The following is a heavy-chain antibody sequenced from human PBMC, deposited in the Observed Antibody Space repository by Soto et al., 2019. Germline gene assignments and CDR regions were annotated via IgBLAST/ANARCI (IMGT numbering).Heavy chain of an antibody. Sequence: KPSETLSLTCAVYGGSFSGYYGGWIRQPPGKGLEWIGEINHSGITNYNPSLKSRVTISGDTSKNQFSLKLRSATAADTAVYDCARGLWEWLLLGYGMAVWGQGNTVIVSS. CDR2: INHSGIT. CDR3: ARGLWEWLLLGYGMAV. CDR1: GGSFSGYY. V-gene: IGHV4-34*01. J-gene: IGHJ6*02. D-gene: IGHD3-3*01.